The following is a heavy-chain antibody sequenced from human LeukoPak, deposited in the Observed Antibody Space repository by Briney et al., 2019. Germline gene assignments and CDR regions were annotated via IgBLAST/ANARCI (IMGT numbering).Heavy chain of an antibody. CDR2: INPSGGTT. Sequence: ASVKVSCKASGYTFTSYYMHWVRQAPGQGLEWMGLINPSGGTTRYAQKFQGRVSMTTDTSTTTAYMQLSSLRSEDTAIYYCARASLAFGTKFFDPWGQGTLVTVSS. CDR3: ARASLAFGTKFFDP. CDR1: GYTFTSYY. J-gene: IGHJ5*02. D-gene: IGHD3-10*01. V-gene: IGHV1-46*01.